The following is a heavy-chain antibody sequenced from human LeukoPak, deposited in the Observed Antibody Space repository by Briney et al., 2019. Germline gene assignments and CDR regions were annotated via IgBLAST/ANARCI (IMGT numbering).Heavy chain of an antibody. CDR3: ARQRQPYYDILTGYLVY. D-gene: IGHD3-9*01. V-gene: IGHV3-64*01. CDR2: ISSNGGST. Sequence: PGGSLRLSCAASGFTFSSYAMHWVRQAPGKGLEYVSAISSNGGSTYYANSVKGRFTISRDNSKNTLYLQMGSLRAEDMAVYYCARQRQPYYDILTGYLVYWGQGTLVTVSS. J-gene: IGHJ4*02. CDR1: GFTFSSYA.